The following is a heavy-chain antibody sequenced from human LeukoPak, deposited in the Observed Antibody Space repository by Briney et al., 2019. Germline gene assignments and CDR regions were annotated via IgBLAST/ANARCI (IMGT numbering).Heavy chain of an antibody. J-gene: IGHJ3*02. Sequence: GASVKVSCKASGYTFTGYYMHWVRQAPGQGLEWMGWINPTSGGTNYAQKFQGRVTMTRDTSISTAYMELSRLRSDDTAVYYCARLGRRGYYDSSGYYGPLGAFDIWGQGTMVTVSS. V-gene: IGHV1-2*02. CDR1: GYTFTGYY. CDR2: INPTSGGT. CDR3: ARLGRRGYYDSSGYYGPLGAFDI. D-gene: IGHD3-22*01.